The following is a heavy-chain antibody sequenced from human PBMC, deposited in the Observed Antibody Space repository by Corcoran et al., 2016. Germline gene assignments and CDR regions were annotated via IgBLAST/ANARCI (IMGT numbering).Heavy chain of an antibody. CDR1: GGSISSSNW. V-gene: IGHV4-4*02. CDR3: ARGTYGSGSYYKTYYFDY. Sequence: QVQLQESGPGLVKPSGTLSLTCAVSGGSISSSNWWSWVRQPPGKGLEWIGEIYHSGSTNYNPSLKSRVTISVDKSKNQFSLKLSSVTAADTAVYYCARGTYGSGSYYKTYYFDYWGQGTLVTVSS. CDR2: IYHSGST. J-gene: IGHJ4*02. D-gene: IGHD3-10*01.